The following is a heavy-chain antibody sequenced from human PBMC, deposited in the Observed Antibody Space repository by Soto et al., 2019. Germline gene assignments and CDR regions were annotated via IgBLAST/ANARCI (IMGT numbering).Heavy chain of an antibody. CDR1: GFTFSSYG. Sequence: HPGGSLRLSCAASGFTFSSYGMHWVRQAPGKGLEWVAVIWYDGSNKYYADSVKGRFTISRDNSKNTLYLQMNSLRAEDMFVYYCVRAGMTTVTIAYYFDYWGHGSLVTVSS. CDR3: VRAGMTTVTIAYYFDY. D-gene: IGHD4-17*01. CDR2: IWYDGSNK. J-gene: IGHJ4*01. V-gene: IGHV3-33*01.